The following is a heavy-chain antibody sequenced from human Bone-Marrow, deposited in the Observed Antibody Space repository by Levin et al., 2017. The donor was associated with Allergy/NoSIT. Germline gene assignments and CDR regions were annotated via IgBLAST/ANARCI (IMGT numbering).Heavy chain of an antibody. J-gene: IGHJ4*02. V-gene: IGHV3-74*01. CDR2: VDNDGSIK. CDR3: ATRTTAWPQ. Sequence: GGSLRLSCAASGFTFINYWIHWVRQAPGQGLVWVSRVDNDGSIKLYADSVKGRFTISRDNSKNTLYLQMNSLRAEDTAIYYCATRTTAWPQWGQGTQVTVSS. D-gene: IGHD1-7*01. CDR1: GFTFINYW.